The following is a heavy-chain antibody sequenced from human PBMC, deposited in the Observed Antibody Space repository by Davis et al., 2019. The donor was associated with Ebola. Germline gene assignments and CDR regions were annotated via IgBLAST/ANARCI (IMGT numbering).Heavy chain of an antibody. Sequence: AASVKVSCKASGYTFTSYDINWVRQATGQGLEWMGWMNPNSGNTGYAQKFQGRATMTRDTSTSTVYMELSSLRSEDTAVYYCARGTYSSSPGWVKRNWFDPWGQGTLVTVPS. CDR3: ARGTYSSSPGWVKRNWFDP. CDR2: MNPNSGNT. V-gene: IGHV1-8*01. CDR1: GYTFTSYD. D-gene: IGHD6-13*01. J-gene: IGHJ5*02.